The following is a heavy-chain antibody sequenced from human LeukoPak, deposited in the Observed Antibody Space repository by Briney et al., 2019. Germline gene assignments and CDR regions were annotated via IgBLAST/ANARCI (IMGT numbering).Heavy chain of an antibody. V-gene: IGHV4-39*01. CDR2: VFHSGNT. CDR1: GGSITSSLYH. Sequence: NASETLSLTCSVSGGSITSSLYHWGWLRQAPGKGLQWIGNVFHSGNTYYRPSLQSRVAISIDTSKNRFSLKLTSVTAADTAVYYCARQIVGTSWNYYYSYIDVWGNGTSVSVSS. J-gene: IGHJ6*03. D-gene: IGHD1-1*01. CDR3: ARQIVGTSWNYYYSYIDV.